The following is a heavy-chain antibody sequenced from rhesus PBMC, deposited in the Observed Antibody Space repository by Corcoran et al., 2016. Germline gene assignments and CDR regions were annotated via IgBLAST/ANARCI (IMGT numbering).Heavy chain of an antibody. D-gene: IGHD5-12*01. J-gene: IGHJ4*01. V-gene: IGHV4S2*01. CDR2: IYGSEGNT. CDR3: ARESYTYSADF. Sequence: QVQLQESGPGLVTPSETLPLTCDVSGGSIRSHYWYWIRQAPGKGREWIGRIYGSEGNTDYNPYLMGRGTMSMDTSKNQLSLRVSSMAAADPAVYYCARESYTYSADFWGQGVLVTVSS. CDR1: GGSIRSHY.